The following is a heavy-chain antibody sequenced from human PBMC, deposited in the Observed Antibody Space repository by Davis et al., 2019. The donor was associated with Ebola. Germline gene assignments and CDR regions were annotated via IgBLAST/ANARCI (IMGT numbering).Heavy chain of an antibody. J-gene: IGHJ4*02. CDR3: ARTYYGSGSLYYFDY. CDR2: ISSSGTYI. D-gene: IGHD3-10*01. CDR1: GFTFSTYS. Sequence: GESLKISCAASGFTFSTYSMSWVRQAPGKGLEWVSSISSSGTYIYYADSVKGRFTISRDNSKNTLYLQMNSLRAEDTAVYYCARTYYGSGSLYYFDYWGQGTLVTVSS. V-gene: IGHV3-21*01.